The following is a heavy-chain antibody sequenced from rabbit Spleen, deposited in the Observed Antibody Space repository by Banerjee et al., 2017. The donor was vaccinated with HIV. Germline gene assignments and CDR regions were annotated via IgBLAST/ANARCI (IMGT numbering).Heavy chain of an antibody. CDR2: INIVTGKS. J-gene: IGHJ6*01. V-gene: IGHV1S45*01. CDR3: VRDTGSSFSSYGMDL. D-gene: IGHD8-1*01. Sequence: EQLEESGGGLVKPEGSLTLTCKASGVSLNDKDVMCWVRQAPGKGLEWIACINIVTGKSVYASWAKGRFTMSRISSTTVTLQMTSLTAADTATYFCVRDTGSSFSSYGMDLWGQGTLVTVS. CDR1: GVSLNDKDV.